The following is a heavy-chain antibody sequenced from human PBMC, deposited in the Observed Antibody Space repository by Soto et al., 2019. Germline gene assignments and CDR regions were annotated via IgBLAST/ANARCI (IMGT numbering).Heavy chain of an antibody. J-gene: IGHJ6*02. CDR2: ISYDGSNK. CDR1: GFTFSSYA. CDR3: ARARTYSSFYGMDV. Sequence: SGGSLRLSCAASGFTFSSYAMHWVRQAPGKGLEWVAVISYDGSNKYHADSVKGRFTISRDNSKNTLYLQMNSLRAKDTAVYYCARARTYSSFYGMDVWGQGTTVTVSS. V-gene: IGHV3-30-3*01. D-gene: IGHD6-6*01.